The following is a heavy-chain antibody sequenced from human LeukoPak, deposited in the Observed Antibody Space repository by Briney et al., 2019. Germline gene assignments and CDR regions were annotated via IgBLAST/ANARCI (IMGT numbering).Heavy chain of an antibody. CDR1: GFTFDDYA. V-gene: IGHV3-9*01. CDR3: AKAPGSSIAASYYFDH. Sequence: GRSLRLSCAASGFTFDDYAMHWVRQAPGKGLEWVSGISWNSGSIGYADSVKGRFTISRDNAKNSLYLQMNSLRAEDTALYYCAKAPGSSIAASYYFDHWGQGTLVTVSS. D-gene: IGHD6-6*01. CDR2: ISWNSGSI. J-gene: IGHJ4*02.